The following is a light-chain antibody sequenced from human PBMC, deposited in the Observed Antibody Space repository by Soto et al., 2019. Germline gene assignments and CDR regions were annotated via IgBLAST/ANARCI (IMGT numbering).Light chain of an antibody. J-gene: IGKJ3*01. CDR3: QQYYSYPPVT. V-gene: IGKV1-8*01. CDR1: QGISSY. Sequence: AIRMTQSPSSFSASTGDRVTITCRASQGISSYLAWYQQKPGKAPMLLIYAASTLQSGVPSRFSGSGSGTDFTLTNSILQTEDFATYYCQQYYSYPPVTFGPGTKVDIK. CDR2: AAS.